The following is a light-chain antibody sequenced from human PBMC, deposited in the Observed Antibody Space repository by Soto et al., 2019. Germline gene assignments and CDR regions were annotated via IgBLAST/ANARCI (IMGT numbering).Light chain of an antibody. Sequence: IVLTQSPVTLSFSPGGRATLLCRASQSVSGYLAWYQQKPGQAPRLLIYDASTRATGIPARFSGSGSGTEFTLTISSLQSEDFAVYYCQQYNNWPPITFGQGTRLEIK. CDR3: QQYNNWPPIT. J-gene: IGKJ5*01. V-gene: IGKV3-11*01. CDR2: DAS. CDR1: QSVSGY.